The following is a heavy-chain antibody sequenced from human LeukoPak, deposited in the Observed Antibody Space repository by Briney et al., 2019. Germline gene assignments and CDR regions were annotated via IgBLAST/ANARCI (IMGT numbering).Heavy chain of an antibody. CDR3: ASGGGQLGQNDAFDI. V-gene: IGHV4-39*01. D-gene: IGHD6-6*01. CDR1: GGSISSSSYY. Sequence: SETLSLTCTVSGGSISSSSYYWGWIRQPPGKGLERIGSIYYSGSTYYNPSLKSRVTISVDTSKNQFSLKLSSVTAADTAVYYCASGGGQLGQNDAFDIWGQGTMVTVSS. CDR2: IYYSGST. J-gene: IGHJ3*02.